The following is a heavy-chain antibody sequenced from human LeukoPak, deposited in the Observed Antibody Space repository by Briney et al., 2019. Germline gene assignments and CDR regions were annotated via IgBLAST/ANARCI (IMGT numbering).Heavy chain of an antibody. J-gene: IGHJ4*02. CDR3: ARAGGYTYDFDY. D-gene: IGHD3/OR15-3a*01. CDR1: GFTVLNNY. CDR2: IYSGGET. V-gene: IGHV3-53*05. Sequence: PGGSLRLPCAVSGFTVLNNYMSWVRQAPGKGLEWISLIYSGGETFYADSVKGRITISRDTSENMVYLQINGLRFDDTAVYYCARAGGYTYDFDYWDQGTLITVSS.